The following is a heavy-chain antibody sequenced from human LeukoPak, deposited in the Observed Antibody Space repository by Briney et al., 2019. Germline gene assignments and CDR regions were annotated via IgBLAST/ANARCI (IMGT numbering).Heavy chain of an antibody. D-gene: IGHD3-22*01. CDR1: GFTFSSYA. CDR3: AKGSYYYDSADYFDY. J-gene: IGHJ4*02. Sequence: PGGSLRLSCAASGFTFSSYAMSWVRQAPGKGLEWVSTLSGSGGNTYYADSVKGRVTISRDNSKNTLYLQMNSLRAEDTAVYHCAKGSYYYDSADYFDYWXQGTLVTVSS. CDR2: LSGSGGNT. V-gene: IGHV3-23*01.